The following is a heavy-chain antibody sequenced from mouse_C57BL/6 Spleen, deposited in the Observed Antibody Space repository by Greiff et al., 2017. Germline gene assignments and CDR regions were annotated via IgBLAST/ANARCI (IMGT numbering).Heavy chain of an antibody. Sequence: EVMLVESGEGLVKPGGSLKLSCAASGFTFSSYAMSWVRQTPEKRLECVAYISSGGDYIYYADTVKGRFTISRDNARNTLYLQMSSLKSEDTAMYYCTRDDYYGSIGDYWGQGTTLTVSS. CDR1: GFTFSSYA. V-gene: IGHV5-9-1*02. D-gene: IGHD1-1*01. CDR3: TRDDYYGSIGDY. J-gene: IGHJ2*01. CDR2: ISSGGDYI.